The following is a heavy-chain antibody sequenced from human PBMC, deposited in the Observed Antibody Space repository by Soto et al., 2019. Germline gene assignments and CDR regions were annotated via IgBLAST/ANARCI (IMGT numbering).Heavy chain of an antibody. D-gene: IGHD2-21*01. CDR3: ARHRGESPFPLGY. Sequence: QLQLQESGPGLVKPSETLSLTCSVSGGSISSSTYYWGWIRQSPGKGLEWIGSIYYSGSTYYNPSLKSRVTISVDTSNQQFSLKLTSVTAADTAMYYCARHRGESPFPLGYWGQGTLVTVSS. CDR2: IYYSGST. J-gene: IGHJ4*01. CDR1: GGSISSSTYY. V-gene: IGHV4-39*01.